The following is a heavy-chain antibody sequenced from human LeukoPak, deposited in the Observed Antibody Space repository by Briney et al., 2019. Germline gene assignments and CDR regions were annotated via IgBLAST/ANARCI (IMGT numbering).Heavy chain of an antibody. CDR3: ARADSRGYSLDY. CDR2: IGTAGDT. V-gene: IGHV3-13*01. J-gene: IGHJ4*02. D-gene: IGHD5-18*01. Sequence: PGGSLRLSCAVSGFTFSSYDMHWVRQVIGKGLEWVSGIGTAGDTYSPGSVKGRFTTSRENAKNFLYLQMNSLRAGDTAVYYCARADSRGYSLDYWGQGTLVTVSS. CDR1: GFTFSSYD.